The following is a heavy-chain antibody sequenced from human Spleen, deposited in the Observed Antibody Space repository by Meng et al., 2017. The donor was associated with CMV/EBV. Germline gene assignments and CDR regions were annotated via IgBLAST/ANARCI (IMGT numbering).Heavy chain of an antibody. CDR3: ARGQGRFITMVRGVDY. CDR1: GGFFRGYY. CDR2: INHSGST. Sequence: YGGFFRGYYWSWIRQPPGKGLEWIGEINHSGSTNYNPSLQSRVTISVDTSKNQFSLKLSSVTAADTAVYYCARGQGRFITMVRGVDYWGQGTLVTVSS. D-gene: IGHD3-10*01. J-gene: IGHJ4*02. V-gene: IGHV4-34*01.